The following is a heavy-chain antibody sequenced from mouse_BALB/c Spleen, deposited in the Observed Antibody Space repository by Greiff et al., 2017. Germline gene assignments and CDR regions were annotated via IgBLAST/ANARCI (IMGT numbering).Heavy chain of an antibody. CDR3: AREATGHYYYAMDY. J-gene: IGHJ4*01. V-gene: IGHV1-14*01. CDR2: INPYNDGT. CDR1: GYTFTSYV. Sequence: VQLKESGPELVKPGASVKMSCKASGYTFTSYVMHWVKQKPGQGLEWIGYINPYNDGTKYNEKFKGKATLTSDKSSSTAYMELSTLTSEDSAVYYCAREATGHYYYAMDYWGQGTSVTVSS. D-gene: IGHD3-2*01.